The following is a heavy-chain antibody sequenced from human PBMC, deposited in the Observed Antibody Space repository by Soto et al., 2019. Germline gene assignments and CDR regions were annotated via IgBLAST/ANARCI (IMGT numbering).Heavy chain of an antibody. CDR2: IIPIFGTA. CDR3: ARAYCSGGSCYSGLFYYFDY. D-gene: IGHD2-15*01. V-gene: IGHV1-69*06. CDR1: GGTFSSYA. J-gene: IGHJ4*02. Sequence: SVMVSCKASGGTFSSYAISWVRQAPVQGLEWMGGIIPIFGTANYAQKFQGGVTITADKSTSTGYMELSSLRSEDTAVYYCARAYCSGGSCYSGLFYYFDYWGQGTMVTVSS.